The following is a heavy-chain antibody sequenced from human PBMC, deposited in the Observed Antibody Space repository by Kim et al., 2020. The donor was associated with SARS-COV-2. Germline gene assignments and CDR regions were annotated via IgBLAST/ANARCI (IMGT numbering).Heavy chain of an antibody. Sequence: GGSLRLSCAASGFTFSSYSMNWVRQAPGKVLEWVSSISSSSSYIHYADSVKGRFTISRDNAKNSLYLQMNSLRAEDTAVYYCARDHLYSSGWYEGPRWGQGTLVTVSS. V-gene: IGHV3-21*01. J-gene: IGHJ1*01. D-gene: IGHD6-19*01. CDR2: ISSSSSYI. CDR1: GFTFSSYS. CDR3: ARDHLYSSGWYEGPR.